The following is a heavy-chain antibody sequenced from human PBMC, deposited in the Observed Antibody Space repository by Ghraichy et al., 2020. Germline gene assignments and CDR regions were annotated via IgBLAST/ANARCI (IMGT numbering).Heavy chain of an antibody. D-gene: IGHD4-11*01. V-gene: IGHV3-7*03. CDR3: ARVRGSYSLDS. CDR1: GFTFSSYS. J-gene: IGHJ4*02. CDR2: IKQDGSEK. Sequence: GGSLRLSCAAFGFTFSSYSMSWVRQAPGKGLQWVANIKQDGSEKYYVDSVKVRFTISRDNAKNSLFLQMNSLRAEDTAVYYCARVRGSYSLDSWGQGTLVTVSS.